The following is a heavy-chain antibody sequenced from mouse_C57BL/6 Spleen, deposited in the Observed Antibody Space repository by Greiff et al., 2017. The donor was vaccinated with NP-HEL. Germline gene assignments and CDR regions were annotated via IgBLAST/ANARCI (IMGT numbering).Heavy chain of an antibody. Sequence: EVKLMESGGGLVKPGGSLKLSCAASGFTFSSYTMSWVRQTPEKRLEWVATISGGGGNTYYPDSVKGRFTISRDNAKNTLYLQMSSLRSEDTALYYCARQDYGRGFDYWGQGTTLTVSS. V-gene: IGHV5-9*01. CDR1: GFTFSSYT. CDR2: ISGGGGNT. CDR3: ARQDYGRGFDY. D-gene: IGHD1-1*01. J-gene: IGHJ2*01.